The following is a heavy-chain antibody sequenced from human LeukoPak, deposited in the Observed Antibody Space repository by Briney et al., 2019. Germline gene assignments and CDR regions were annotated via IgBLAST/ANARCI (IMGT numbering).Heavy chain of an antibody. CDR3: ARVGTMIVVVPTPPPDAFDI. J-gene: IGHJ3*02. D-gene: IGHD3-22*01. V-gene: IGHV4-34*01. CDR1: GGSFSGYY. CDR2: INHSGST. Sequence: SETLSLTCAVYGGSFSGYYWSWIRQPPGKGLEWIGEINHSGSTNYNPSLKSRVTISVDTSKNQFSLKLSSVTAADTAVYYCARVGTMIVVVPTPPPDAFDIWAKGQWSPSLQ.